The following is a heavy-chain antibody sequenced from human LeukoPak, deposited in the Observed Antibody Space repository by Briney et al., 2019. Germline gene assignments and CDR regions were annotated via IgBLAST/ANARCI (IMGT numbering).Heavy chain of an antibody. Sequence: SETLSLTCTVSGGSISSSSYYWSWIRQPPGKGLEWIGYIYYSGSTNYNPSLKSRVTISVDTSKNQFSLKLSSVTAADTAVYYCAREPITMVRGFDYWGQGTLVTVSS. CDR1: GGSISSSSYY. D-gene: IGHD3-10*01. J-gene: IGHJ4*02. CDR3: AREPITMVRGFDY. CDR2: IYYSGST. V-gene: IGHV4-61*01.